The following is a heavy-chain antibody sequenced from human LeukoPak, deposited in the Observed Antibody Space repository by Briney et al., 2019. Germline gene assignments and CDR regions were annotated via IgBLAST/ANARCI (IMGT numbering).Heavy chain of an antibody. CDR3: ARKQRVESGGSCYFDY. Sequence: SETLSLTCAVYGGSFSGYYWSWIRQPPGKGLEWIGEINHSGSTNYNPSLKSRVTISVDTSKNQFSLKLSPVTAADTAVYYCARKQRVESGGSCYFDYWGQGTLVTVSS. J-gene: IGHJ4*02. D-gene: IGHD2-15*01. V-gene: IGHV4-34*01. CDR1: GGSFSGYY. CDR2: INHSGST.